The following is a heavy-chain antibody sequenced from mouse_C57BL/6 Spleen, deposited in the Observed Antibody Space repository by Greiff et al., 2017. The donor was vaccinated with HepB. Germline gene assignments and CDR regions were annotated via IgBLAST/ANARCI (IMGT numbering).Heavy chain of an antibody. D-gene: IGHD2-1*01. Sequence: VQLQQSGAELVRPGTSVKVSCKASGYAFTNYLIEWVKQRPGQGLEWIGVINPGSGGTNYNEKFKGKATMTADKYSSTAYMQLSILTSEDSAVYFCARSTGNYLLDYWGQGTTLTVSS. CDR1: GYAFTNYL. CDR3: ARSTGNYLLDY. J-gene: IGHJ2*01. V-gene: IGHV1-54*01. CDR2: INPGSGGT.